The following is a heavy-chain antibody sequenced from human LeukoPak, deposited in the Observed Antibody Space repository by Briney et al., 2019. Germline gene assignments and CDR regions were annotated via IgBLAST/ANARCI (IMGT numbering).Heavy chain of an antibody. D-gene: IGHD4-23*01. CDR3: ARGGRDYGGNSVDNWFDP. CDR2: KNPNSGNT. Sequence: ASVKVSCKASGYTFTSYDINWVRQATGQGLEWMGWKNPNSGNTGYAQKFQGRVTMTRNTSISTAYMELSSLRSEDTAVYYCARGGRDYGGNSVDNWFDPWGQGTLVTVSS. V-gene: IGHV1-8*01. J-gene: IGHJ5*02. CDR1: GYTFTSYD.